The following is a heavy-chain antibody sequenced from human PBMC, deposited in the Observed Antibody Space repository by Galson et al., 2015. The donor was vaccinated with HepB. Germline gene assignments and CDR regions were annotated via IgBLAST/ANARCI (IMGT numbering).Heavy chain of an antibody. Sequence: SLRLSGAASGFTFNSFTMHWVRQAPGKGLEYVSSISSNGDNTYYADSLKGRFTISRDNSQKTLYLQMSSLRPEDTAVYFCVKVGQWVSLSDYWGQGTLVIVSS. D-gene: IGHD6-19*01. CDR3: VKVGQWVSLSDY. CDR1: GFTFNSFT. J-gene: IGHJ4*02. CDR2: ISSNGDNT. V-gene: IGHV3-64D*06.